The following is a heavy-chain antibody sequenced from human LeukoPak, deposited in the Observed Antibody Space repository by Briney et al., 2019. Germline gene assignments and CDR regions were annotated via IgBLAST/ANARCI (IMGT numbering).Heavy chain of an antibody. D-gene: IGHD2-2*01. CDR1: GYSFTSYW. Sequence: ASVKVSCKGSGYSFTSYWIGWVRQMAGKGLEWRGIIYPGDSDTRYSPSFQGQVTISADKSISAAYLQWSSLKASDTAMYYCARRDCSSTSCQGFDPWGQGTLVTVSS. CDR2: IYPGDSDT. CDR3: ARRDCSSTSCQGFDP. V-gene: IGHV5-51*01. J-gene: IGHJ5*02.